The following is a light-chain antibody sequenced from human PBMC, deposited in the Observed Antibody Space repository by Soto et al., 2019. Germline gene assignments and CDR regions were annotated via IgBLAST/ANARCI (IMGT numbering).Light chain of an antibody. CDR2: DVN. J-gene: IGLJ1*01. CDR3: SSFTTSDTYV. Sequence: QSALTQPPSVSGSPGQSVAISCPGTSSAVGSFNRVSWYQQSPGTAPKLMIYDVNNRPSGVPDRFSGSKSGNAASLTISGLQAEDESDYYCSSFTTSDTYVFGTGTKLTVL. V-gene: IGLV2-18*02. CDR1: SSAVGSFNR.